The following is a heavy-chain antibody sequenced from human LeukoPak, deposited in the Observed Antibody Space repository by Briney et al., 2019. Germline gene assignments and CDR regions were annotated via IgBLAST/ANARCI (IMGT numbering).Heavy chain of an antibody. D-gene: IGHD6-19*01. J-gene: IGHJ4*02. CDR3: ARHRGSGWHFDY. V-gene: IGHV4-59*08. CDR2: IYYSGNT. Sequence: SETLSLTCTVPGGSISNYYWSWIRQPPAKGLEWIGYIYYSGNTNYNPSLKSRVTISVDTSKNQFSLKLSSVTATDTAMYYCARHRGSGWHFDYWDQGTLVTVSS. CDR1: GGSISNYY.